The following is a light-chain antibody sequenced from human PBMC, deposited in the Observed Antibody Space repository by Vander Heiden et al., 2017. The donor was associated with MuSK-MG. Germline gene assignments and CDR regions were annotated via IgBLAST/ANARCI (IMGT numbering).Light chain of an antibody. J-gene: IGLJ3*02. CDR2: KNN. CDR1: SSNTGTNF. CDR3: AAWDDSLSGHWV. V-gene: IGLV1-47*01. Sequence: QSVLTQPPSASGTPGQRGTISCSGSSSNTGTNFVSWYQHLPGTAPKLLIYKNNQRPSGVPDRFSGSKSDTSASLAISGLRSEDEADYYCAAWDDSLSGHWVFGGGTKLTVL.